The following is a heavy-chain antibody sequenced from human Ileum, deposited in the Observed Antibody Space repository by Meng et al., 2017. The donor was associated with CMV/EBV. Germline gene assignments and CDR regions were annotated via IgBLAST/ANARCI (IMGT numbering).Heavy chain of an antibody. J-gene: IGHJ2*01. CDR2: ISHSGIT. V-gene: IGHV4-34*01. Sequence: ERLTQWGAGLLKTSATVALTCAVYGGSFSDYYWSWIRQPPGKGLEWIGEISHSGITNYNPSLKSRVTISIDTSKKQFSLKLSSVTAADTAVYYCARSRVYWYFDLWGRGTLVTVSS. CDR3: ARSRVYWYFDL. CDR1: GGSFSDYY.